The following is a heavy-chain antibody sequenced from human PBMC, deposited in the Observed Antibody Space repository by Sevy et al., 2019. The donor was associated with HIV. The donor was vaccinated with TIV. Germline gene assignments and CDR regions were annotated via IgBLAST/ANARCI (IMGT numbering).Heavy chain of an antibody. CDR1: GFTFSNAW. CDR3: TTHPYDYVWGSYRSNWFDP. Sequence: GGSLRLSCAASGFTFSNAWMSWVRQAPGKGLEWVGRIKSKTDGGTTDYAAPVKGRLTISREDSKNTLYLQMNSLKTEDTAVYYCTTHPYDYVWGSYRSNWFDPWGQGTLVTVSS. V-gene: IGHV3-15*01. D-gene: IGHD3-16*02. J-gene: IGHJ5*02. CDR2: IKSKTDGGTT.